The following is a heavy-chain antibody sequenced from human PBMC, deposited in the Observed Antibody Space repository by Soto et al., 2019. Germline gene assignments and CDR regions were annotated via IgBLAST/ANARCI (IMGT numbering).Heavy chain of an antibody. V-gene: IGHV3-30*18. J-gene: IGHJ6*02. CDR1: GFTFSSYG. Sequence: QVQLVESGGGVVQPGRSLRLSCAASGFTFSSYGMHWVRQAPGKGLEWVAVISYDGSNKYYADSVKGRFTISRDNSKNTLYLQMNSLRTEDTVVYYCAKHQGGVTDFYYGMDVWGQGTTVTVSS. D-gene: IGHD3-3*01. CDR2: ISYDGSNK. CDR3: AKHQGGVTDFYYGMDV.